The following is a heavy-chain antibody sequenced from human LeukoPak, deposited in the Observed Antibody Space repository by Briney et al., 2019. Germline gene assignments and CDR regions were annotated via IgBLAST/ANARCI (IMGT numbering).Heavy chain of an antibody. D-gene: IGHD3-10*01. V-gene: IGHV3-48*02. CDR1: GFTFSGSW. CDR2: ISSSSSTI. Sequence: GGSLRLSCAASGFTFSGSWMSWVRQAPGKGLEWVSYISSSSSTIYYADSVKGRFTISRDNAKNSLYLQMNSLRDEDTAVYYCARDGAPVVRALNMWGQGTLVTVSS. CDR3: ARDGAPVVRALNM. J-gene: IGHJ4*02.